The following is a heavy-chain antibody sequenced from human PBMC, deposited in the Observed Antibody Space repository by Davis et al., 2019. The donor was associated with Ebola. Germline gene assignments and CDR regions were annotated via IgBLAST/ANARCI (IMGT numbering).Heavy chain of an antibody. J-gene: IGHJ6*02. CDR3: ARFKRDFWSGYNPPYYYYGMDV. CDR2: IYYSGST. CDR1: GGSISSSSYY. V-gene: IGHV4-39*07. Sequence: PSETLSLTCTVSGGSISSSSYYWGWIRQPPGKGLEWIGSIYYSGSTNYNPSLKSRVTISVDTSKNQFSLKLSSVTAADTAVYYCARFKRDFWSGYNPPYYYYGMDVWGQGTTVTVSS. D-gene: IGHD3-3*01.